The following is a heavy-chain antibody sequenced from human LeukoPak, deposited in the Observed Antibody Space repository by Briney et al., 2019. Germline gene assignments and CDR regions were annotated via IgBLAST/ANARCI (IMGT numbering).Heavy chain of an antibody. CDR1: GGSISSGSYY. CDR2: ISASGNT. CDR3: ARHQWVPAFDI. D-gene: IGHD1-26*01. Sequence: SETLSLTCTVSGGSISSGSYYWSWIRQPAGKGLEWIGHISASGNTNYNPSLKSRVTISVDTSKNQFSLKLSSVSAADTAVYYCARHQWVPAFDIWGQGTMVTVSS. J-gene: IGHJ3*02. V-gene: IGHV4-61*09.